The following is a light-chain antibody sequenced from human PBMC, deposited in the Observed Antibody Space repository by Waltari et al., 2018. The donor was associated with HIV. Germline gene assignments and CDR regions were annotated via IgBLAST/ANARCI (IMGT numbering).Light chain of an antibody. V-gene: IGLV1-40*01. CDR3: QSYDDSLSGWV. CDR2: GYL. Sequence: QSVLTQPPSVSGAPGQGVTISCSGNSSNIGAGFDVHWYQHLPDTAPNLLIYGYLTRPSGFPDRFSGSKSGTSASLDINGLQAADEGEYYCQSYDDSLSGWVFGGGTKLTVL. J-gene: IGLJ3*02. CDR1: SSNIGAGFD.